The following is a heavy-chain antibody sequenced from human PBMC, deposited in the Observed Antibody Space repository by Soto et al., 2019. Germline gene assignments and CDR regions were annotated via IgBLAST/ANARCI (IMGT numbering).Heavy chain of an antibody. CDR3: VRENYYYGMDV. Sequence: GGSLRLSCAASGFTFSSYGMHWVRQAPGKGLEWVSVINGGGSTDYADSVKGRFTISRGISRNALYLQLNSLRSEDTAVYYCVRENYYYGMDVWGQGTTVTVSS. CDR2: INGGGST. V-gene: IGHV3-66*01. J-gene: IGHJ6*02. CDR1: GFTFSSYG. D-gene: IGHD3-10*01.